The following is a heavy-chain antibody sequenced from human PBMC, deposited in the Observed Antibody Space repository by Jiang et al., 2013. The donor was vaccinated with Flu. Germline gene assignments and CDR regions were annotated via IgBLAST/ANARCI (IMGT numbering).Heavy chain of an antibody. V-gene: IGHV1-69*01. CDR2: IIPIFGTA. J-gene: IGHJ4*02. D-gene: IGHD1-26*01. CDR1: SSYA. Sequence: SSYAISWVRQAPGQGLEWMGGIIPIFGTANYAQKFQGRVTITADESTSTAYMELSSLRSEDTAVYYCARGTVGATDYWGQGTLVTVSS. CDR3: ARGTVGATDY.